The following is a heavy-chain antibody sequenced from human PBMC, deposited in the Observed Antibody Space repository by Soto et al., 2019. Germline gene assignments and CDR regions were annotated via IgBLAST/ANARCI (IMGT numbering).Heavy chain of an antibody. CDR2: ISWNSGSI. CDR3: AEDINPSTDLLVPGDYYFDS. V-gene: IGHV3-9*03. CDR1: GFTFDDYA. D-gene: IGHD3-10*01. Sequence: EVQLVESGGGLVQPGRSLRLSCAASGFTFDDYAMHWVRQAPGKGLEWVSGISWNSGSIGYADSVKGRFTISRDNAKNSLYLQMNGLRAEDMAFYYCAEDINPSTDLLVPGDYYFDSWGQGTLVTVSS. J-gene: IGHJ4*02.